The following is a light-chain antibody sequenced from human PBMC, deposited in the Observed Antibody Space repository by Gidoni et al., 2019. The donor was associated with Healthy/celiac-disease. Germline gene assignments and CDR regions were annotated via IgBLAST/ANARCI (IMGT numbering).Light chain of an antibody. J-gene: IGKJ4*01. CDR2: KAS. Sequence: DIQMTQSPSTLSASVGDRVTITCRASQSISSWLDWYQQKPGKAPKLLIYKASSLESGVPSRFSVSGSGTEFTLTISSLQPYDFATYYCQQYNSYPLTFXGXTKVEIK. CDR1: QSISSW. V-gene: IGKV1-5*03. CDR3: QQYNSYPLT.